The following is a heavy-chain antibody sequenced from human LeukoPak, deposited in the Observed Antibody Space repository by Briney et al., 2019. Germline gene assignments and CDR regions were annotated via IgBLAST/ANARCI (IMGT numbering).Heavy chain of an antibody. V-gene: IGHV3-30-3*01. Sequence: PGRSLRLSCAASGFTFSSYAMHWVRQAPGKGLEWVAVISYDGSNKYYADSVKGRFTISRDNSKNTLYLQMNSLRAEDTAVYYCARDGSPIAVAGPYYYGMDVWGQGTTVTVSS. J-gene: IGHJ6*02. CDR2: ISYDGSNK. D-gene: IGHD6-19*01. CDR3: ARDGSPIAVAGPYYYGMDV. CDR1: GFTFSSYA.